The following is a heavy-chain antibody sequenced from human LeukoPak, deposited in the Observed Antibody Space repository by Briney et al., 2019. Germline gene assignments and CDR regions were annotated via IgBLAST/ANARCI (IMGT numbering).Heavy chain of an antibody. J-gene: IGHJ4*02. CDR1: GGSFSGYY. Sequence: TSETLSLTCAVYGGSFSGYYWSWIRQPPGEGLEWIGEINQSGSTNYNPSLERRATMSVDTSKNQFSLKLSSVTAADTALYYCARDRASAGGFDYWGQGTLVTVSS. CDR2: INQSGST. V-gene: IGHV4-34*01. D-gene: IGHD2-15*01. CDR3: ARDRASAGGFDY.